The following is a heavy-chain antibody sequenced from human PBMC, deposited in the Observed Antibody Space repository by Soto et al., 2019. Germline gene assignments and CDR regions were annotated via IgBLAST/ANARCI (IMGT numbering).Heavy chain of an antibody. D-gene: IGHD2-2*01. Sequence: ASVKVSCKASGYTFTGYYMHWVRQAPGQGLEWMGWINPNSGGTNYAQKFQGWVTMTRDTSISTAYMELSRLRSDDTAVYYCASLPLPATIGDSYGVDVWGQCTLVTLS. J-gene: IGHJ6*02. CDR2: INPNSGGT. CDR3: ASLPLPATIGDSYGVDV. V-gene: IGHV1-2*04. CDR1: GYTFTGYY.